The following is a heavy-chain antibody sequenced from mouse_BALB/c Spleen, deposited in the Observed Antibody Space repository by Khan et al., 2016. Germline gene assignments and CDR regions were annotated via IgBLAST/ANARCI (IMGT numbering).Heavy chain of an antibody. CDR2: INTETGEP. V-gene: IGHV9-2-1*01. CDR3: ARGDYYGSSYYFDY. CDR1: GYTFTDYS. D-gene: IGHD1-1*01. Sequence: QIQLVQSGPELKKPGETVKISCKASGYTFTDYSMHWVKQAPGKGLQWMGWINTETGEPTYADDFKGRFAFSLETSASTAYLQINNLKNEDTATYFCARGDYYGSSYYFDYWGQGTTPAVFS. J-gene: IGHJ2*01.